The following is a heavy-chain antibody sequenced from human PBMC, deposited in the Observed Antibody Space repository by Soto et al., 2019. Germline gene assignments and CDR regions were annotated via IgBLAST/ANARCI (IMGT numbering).Heavy chain of an antibody. CDR1: GGSISSGGYY. V-gene: IGHV4-31*03. CDR2: IYYSGST. D-gene: IGHD3-16*01. J-gene: IGHJ4*02. CDR3: ARDRGSGFDY. Sequence: SETLSLTCTVSGGSISSGGYYWSWIRQHPGKGLEWIGYIYYSGSTYYNPSLKSRVTISVDTSKNQFSLKLSSVTAADTAVYYCARDRGSGFDYWGQGTLVTVSS.